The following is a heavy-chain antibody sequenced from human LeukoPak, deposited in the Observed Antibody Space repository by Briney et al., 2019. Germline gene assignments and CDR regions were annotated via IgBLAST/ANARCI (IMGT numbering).Heavy chain of an antibody. J-gene: IGHJ4*02. Sequence: GGSLRLSCAASGFTFSSYSMNWVRQAPGKGLEWVSYISSSSSTIYYADSVKGRFTISRDNSKNTLYLQMNSLRAEDTAVYFCAKEFGSGYFDYWGQGTLVTVSS. CDR3: AKEFGSGYFDY. V-gene: IGHV3-48*01. CDR2: ISSSSSTI. CDR1: GFTFSSYS. D-gene: IGHD2-15*01.